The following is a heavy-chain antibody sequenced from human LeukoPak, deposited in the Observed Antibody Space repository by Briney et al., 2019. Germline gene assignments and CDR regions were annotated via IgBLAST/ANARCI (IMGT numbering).Heavy chain of an antibody. D-gene: IGHD6-19*01. CDR2: IYYSGST. Sequence: SETLSLTCTVSGGSVSSGSYYWSWIRQPPGKGLEWIGYIYYSGSTNYNPSLKSRVTISVDTSKNQFSLKLSSVTAADTAVYYCARGLYLVAGTGDAFDIWGQETMVTVSS. J-gene: IGHJ3*02. CDR3: ARGLYLVAGTGDAFDI. CDR1: GGSVSSGSYY. V-gene: IGHV4-61*01.